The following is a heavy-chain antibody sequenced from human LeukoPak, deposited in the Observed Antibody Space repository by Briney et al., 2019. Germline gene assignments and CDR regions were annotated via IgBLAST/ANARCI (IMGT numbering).Heavy chain of an antibody. J-gene: IGHJ4*02. CDR2: INPSGGST. V-gene: IGHV1-46*01. D-gene: IGHD3-22*01. CDR3: AREGGPHYYDSSGQTRDFDY. Sequence: ASVKVSCKASGYTCTSYYMHWVRQAPGQGLEWMGIINPSGGSTSYAQKFQGRVTMTRDTSTSTVYMELSSLRSEDTAVYYCAREGGPHYYDSSGQTRDFDYWGQGTLVTVPS. CDR1: GYTCTSYY.